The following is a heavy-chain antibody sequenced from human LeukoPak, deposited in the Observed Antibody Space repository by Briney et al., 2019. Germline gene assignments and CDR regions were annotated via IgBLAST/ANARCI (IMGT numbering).Heavy chain of an antibody. CDR3: ASNGYSSNWYDY. CDR2: IYSGGST. J-gene: IGHJ5*01. Sequence: PGGSLRLSCAASGFTVSSNYMSWVRQAPGEGLKWVSVIYSGGSTYYADSVKGRFAISRDNSKNTVYLQMNSLRAEDTAVYYCASNGYSSNWYDYWGQGTLVTVSS. D-gene: IGHD6-13*01. V-gene: IGHV3-66*01. CDR1: GFTVSSNY.